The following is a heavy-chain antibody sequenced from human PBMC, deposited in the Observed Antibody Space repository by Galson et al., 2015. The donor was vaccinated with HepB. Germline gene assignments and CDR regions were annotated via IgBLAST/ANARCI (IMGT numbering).Heavy chain of an antibody. V-gene: IGHV1-3*04. CDR1: GYTFTDYT. CDR2: INTGNGNT. D-gene: IGHD3-10*01. CDR3: AREVRGVVAYFEY. Sequence: SVKVSCKAFGYTFTDYTIQWVRQAPGQRLEWMGWINTGNGNTRYSPRFQDRVTITRDTSASTAYMELSSLRSGDTAIYYCAREVRGVVAYFEYWGQGTLVTVSS. J-gene: IGHJ4*02.